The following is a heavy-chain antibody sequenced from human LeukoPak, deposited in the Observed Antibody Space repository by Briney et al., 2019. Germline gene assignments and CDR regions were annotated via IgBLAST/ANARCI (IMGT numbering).Heavy chain of an antibody. D-gene: IGHD4-17*01. CDR1: GYTFTGCY. CDR3: ARGTVIAVDY. V-gene: IGHV1-2*02. CDR2: INPNSGGT. Sequence: ASVNVSCKASGYTFTGCYMHWVRQARGQGLAWMGWINPNSGGTNYAQQFQGRVTITRDTSIRKAYMERRRLRSEDTAVYYCARGTVIAVDYWGQGTLVTVSS. J-gene: IGHJ4*02.